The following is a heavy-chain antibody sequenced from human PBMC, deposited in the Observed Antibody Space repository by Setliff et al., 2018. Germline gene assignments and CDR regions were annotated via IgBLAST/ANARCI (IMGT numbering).Heavy chain of an antibody. CDR2: IYYSGST. Sequence: SETLSLTCTVSGGSTSSSSYYWGWIRQPPGKGLEWIGSIYYSGSTYYNPSLKSRVTISVDTSKNQFSLKLSSVTAADTAVHYCARDVRVASSSWFKSAFDIWGQGTMVTVSS. J-gene: IGHJ3*02. D-gene: IGHD6-13*01. CDR3: ARDVRVASSSWFKSAFDI. CDR1: GGSTSSSSYY. V-gene: IGHV4-39*07.